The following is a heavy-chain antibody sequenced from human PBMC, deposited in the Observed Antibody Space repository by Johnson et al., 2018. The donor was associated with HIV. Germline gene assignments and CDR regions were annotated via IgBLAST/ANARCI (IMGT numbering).Heavy chain of an antibody. Sequence: VQLVESGGGVVQPGRSLRLSCAASGFTFSNYWMSWVRQAPGKGLEWVANIKQDGSEKYYVDAVKGRFTISRDNAKNSLLLQMKILRAEDTALYYFARAFTGTTQGALDSWGQGTMVTVSS. J-gene: IGHJ3*02. CDR3: ARAFTGTTQGALDS. V-gene: IGHV3-7*05. D-gene: IGHD1-7*01. CDR1: GFTFSNYW. CDR2: IKQDGSEK.